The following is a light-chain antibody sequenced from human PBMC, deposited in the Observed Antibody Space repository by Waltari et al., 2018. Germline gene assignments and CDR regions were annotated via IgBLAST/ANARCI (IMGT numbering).Light chain of an antibody. CDR1: QSLLHSNGNTY. CDR2: KVT. CDR3: MQSTKDPRT. V-gene: IGKV2D-29*02. J-gene: IGKJ1*01. Sequence: DIVMTQTPLSTPVTPGAPASISCRSSQSLLHSNGNTYLHWYLQKPGQSPRLLIYKVTNRESGVPDRFSGSGSGTDFTLKSSRVEPEDVGVYYCMQSTKDPRTFGQGTKVEIK.